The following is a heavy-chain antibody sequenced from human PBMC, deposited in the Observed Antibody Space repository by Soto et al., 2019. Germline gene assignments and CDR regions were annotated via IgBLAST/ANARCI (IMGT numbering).Heavy chain of an antibody. CDR3: ARGRGNSALSTTFDY. J-gene: IGHJ4*02. Sequence: QVQLVQSGAEVKKPGSSVRVSCKSSGGVFSSFAISWVRQAPGQDHEWMGGIIPLFGSANYAQKFQDRVTITADESTSTVYMELSSLTSEYTAVYYCARGRGNSALSTTFDYWGQVSLVTVSS. V-gene: IGHV1-69*01. CDR2: IIPLFGSA. D-gene: IGHD3-10*01. CDR1: GGVFSSFA.